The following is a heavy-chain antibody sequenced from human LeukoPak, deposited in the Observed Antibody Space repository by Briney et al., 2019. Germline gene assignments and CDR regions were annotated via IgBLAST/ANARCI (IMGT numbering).Heavy chain of an antibody. J-gene: IGHJ3*02. D-gene: IGHD2-15*01. Sequence: SETLSLTCSVSGGSISTYYWSWIRQPPGKGLEWIAYISDSGSTRYGPSLRGRLSISMDKSKNMFSLKLNSVTAADTAVYYCARPDSHLSAFDIWGQGTKVTVS. CDR3: ARPDSHLSAFDI. CDR2: ISDSGST. CDR1: GGSISTYY. V-gene: IGHV4-59*08.